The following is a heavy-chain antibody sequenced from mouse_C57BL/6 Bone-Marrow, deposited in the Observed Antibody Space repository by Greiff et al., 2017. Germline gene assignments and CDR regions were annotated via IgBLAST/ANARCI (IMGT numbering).Heavy chain of an antibody. Sequence: DVMLVESGGGLVKPGGSLKLSCAASGFTFSSYTMSWVRQTPEKRLQWVAAISGGGGNTYYPDSVKGRFTISRDNYKNILYLQMSSLRSEDTALYYCSRQVTTVLATKYFDVWGTGTTVTVSS. CDR2: ISGGGGNT. V-gene: IGHV5-9*01. CDR3: SRQVTTVLATKYFDV. D-gene: IGHD1-1*01. CDR1: GFTFSSYT. J-gene: IGHJ1*03.